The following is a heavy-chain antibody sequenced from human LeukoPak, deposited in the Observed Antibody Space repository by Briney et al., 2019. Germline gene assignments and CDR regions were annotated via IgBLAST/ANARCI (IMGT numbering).Heavy chain of an antibody. V-gene: IGHV3-33*01. CDR2: IWYDGSDI. CDR3: ARDLSMVRGPLDY. Sequence: GGSLRLSCAASGFIFSTYGMHWVRQAPGKGLEWVAVIWYDGSDIYYADSVKGRFTISRDNSKNTLCLQVNSLRAEDTAVYYCARDLSMVRGPLDYWGQGTLVTVSS. CDR1: GFIFSTYG. J-gene: IGHJ4*02. D-gene: IGHD3-10*01.